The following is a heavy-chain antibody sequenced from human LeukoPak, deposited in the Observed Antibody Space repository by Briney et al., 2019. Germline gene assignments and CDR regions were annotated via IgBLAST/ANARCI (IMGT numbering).Heavy chain of an antibody. J-gene: IGHJ5*02. D-gene: IGHD2-15*01. CDR2: FDPEDGET. Sequence: EASVKVSCKVSGYTLTELSMHWVRQAPGKGLEWMGGFDPEDGETIYAQKFQGRVTMTEDTSTDTAYMELSSLRSEDTAVYYCAIARWYSVYNWFDPWGQGTLVTVSS. CDR1: GYTLTELS. CDR3: AIARWYSVYNWFDP. V-gene: IGHV1-24*01.